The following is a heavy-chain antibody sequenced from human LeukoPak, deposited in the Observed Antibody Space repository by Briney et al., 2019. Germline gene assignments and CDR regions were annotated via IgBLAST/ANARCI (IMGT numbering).Heavy chain of an antibody. Sequence: ASVKVSCKASGYTFTGYYMHWVRQAPGQGLEWMGRINPNSGGTNYAQKFQGRVTMTRDTSTSTVYMELSSLRSEDTAVYYCARAAVAAPGLLDYWGQGTLVTVSS. CDR1: GYTFTGYY. CDR3: ARAAVAAPGLLDY. CDR2: INPNSGGT. V-gene: IGHV1-2*06. D-gene: IGHD6-19*01. J-gene: IGHJ4*02.